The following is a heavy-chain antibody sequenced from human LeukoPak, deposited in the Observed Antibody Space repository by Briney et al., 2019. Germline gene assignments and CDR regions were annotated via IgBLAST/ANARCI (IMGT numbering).Heavy chain of an antibody. CDR1: GYTFTSYD. CDR2: ISAYNGNT. J-gene: IGHJ4*02. V-gene: IGHV1-18*01. D-gene: IGHD3-3*01. CDR3: ARVNTIFGVVINLGY. Sequence: GASVKVSCKASGYTFTSYDISWVRQAPGQGLEWMGWISAYNGNTNYAQKLQGRVTMTTDTSTSTAYMELRSLRSDDTAVYYCARVNTIFGVVINLGYWGQGTLVTVSS.